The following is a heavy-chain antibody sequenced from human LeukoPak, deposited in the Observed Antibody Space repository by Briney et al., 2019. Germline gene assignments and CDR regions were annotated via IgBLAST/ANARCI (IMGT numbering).Heavy chain of an antibody. CDR3: AKDRRDGYDGEDY. D-gene: IGHD5-24*01. V-gene: IGHV3-30-3*01. CDR1: GFTFSSYA. J-gene: IGHJ4*02. CDR2: ISYDGSNK. Sequence: GGSLRLSCAASGFTFSSYAMHWVRQAPGKGLEWVAVISYDGSNKYYADSVKGRFTISRDNSKNTLYLQMNSLRAEDTAVYYCAKDRRDGYDGEDYWGQGTLVTVSS.